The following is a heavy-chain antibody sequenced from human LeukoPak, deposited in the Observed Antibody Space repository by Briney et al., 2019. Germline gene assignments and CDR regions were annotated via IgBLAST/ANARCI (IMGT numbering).Heavy chain of an antibody. CDR3: ARDRTALDY. V-gene: IGHV3-23*01. Sequence: GGSLRLSCAASGFPFSSYAMSWVRPAPGKGLEWVSAISGSGGSTYYADSVKGRFTISKDNSKNTLYLQMNSLRAEDTAVYYCARDRTALDYWGQGTLVTVSS. D-gene: IGHD5-18*01. CDR1: GFPFSSYA. CDR2: ISGSGGST. J-gene: IGHJ4*02.